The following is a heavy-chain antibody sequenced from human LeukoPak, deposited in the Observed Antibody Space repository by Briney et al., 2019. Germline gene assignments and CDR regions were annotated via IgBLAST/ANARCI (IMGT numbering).Heavy chain of an antibody. D-gene: IGHD2-2*01. CDR3: ASVSVPAAMPSDAFDI. CDR2: ISYDGSNK. J-gene: IGHJ3*02. V-gene: IGHV3-30-3*01. CDR1: GFTFSSYA. Sequence: GGSLRLSCAASGFTFSSYAMHWVRQAPGKGLEWVAVISYDGSNKYYADSVKGRFTISRDNSKNTLYLQMNSLRAEDTAVYYCASVSVPAAMPSDAFDIWGQGTMVTVSS.